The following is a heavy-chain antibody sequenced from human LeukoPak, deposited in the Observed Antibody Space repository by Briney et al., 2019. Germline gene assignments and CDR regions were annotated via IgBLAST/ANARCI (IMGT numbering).Heavy chain of an antibody. V-gene: IGHV3-21*01. Sequence: GGSLRLSCAASGFTFTSYGMSWVRQAPGKGLEWVSSISSSSSYIYYADSVKGRFTISRDNAKNSLYLQMNSLRAEDTAVYYCARDWKDIVVVVAAEYYFDYWGQGTLVTVSS. CDR3: ARDWKDIVVVVAAEYYFDY. D-gene: IGHD2-15*01. CDR1: GFTFTSYG. CDR2: ISSSSSYI. J-gene: IGHJ4*02.